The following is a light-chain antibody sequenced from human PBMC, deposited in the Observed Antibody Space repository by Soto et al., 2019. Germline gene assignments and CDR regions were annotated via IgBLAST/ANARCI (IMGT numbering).Light chain of an antibody. CDR1: QSISTY. J-gene: IGKJ2*02. CDR2: AAS. V-gene: IGKV1-39*01. Sequence: DIQMTQSPSSLSASVGDKVTITCRASQSISTYLNWYQQKPGKAPKLLISAASSLQSGVPSRFSGSGSGTDFTLAISSLQPEDFATYYCQQSDSTLCTFGQGTKLEIK. CDR3: QQSDSTLCT.